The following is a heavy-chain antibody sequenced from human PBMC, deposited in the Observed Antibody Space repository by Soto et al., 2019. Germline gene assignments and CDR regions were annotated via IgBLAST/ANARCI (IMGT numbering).Heavy chain of an antibody. V-gene: IGHV4-39*01. CDR2: IYYSGST. D-gene: IGHD4-17*01. CDR1: GCSISSSSYY. J-gene: IGHJ4*02. CDR3: ARPNYGGTVDY. Sequence: KPSAPLSLPCTVSGCSISSSSYYWGWIRQPPGKGLEWIGSIYYSGSTYYNPSPKSRVTISVDTSKNQFSLKLSSVTAADTAVYYCARPNYGGTVDYWGQGTLVTVSS.